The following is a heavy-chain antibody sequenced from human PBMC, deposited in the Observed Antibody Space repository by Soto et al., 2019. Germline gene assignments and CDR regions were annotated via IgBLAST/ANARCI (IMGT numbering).Heavy chain of an antibody. CDR3: GREGQQLAQEQYFQFNGVDV. D-gene: IGHD6-13*01. CDR1: GYNLREYG. CDR2: ICGENVNR. V-gene: IGHV1-18*01. Sequence: QVHLVQSGVEVKKSGASVKVSCTAHGYNLREYGVSWLRQVPGQGFEWMGWICGENVNRRSSQRFQDRITMTTDTSTNTASMELRSLRSVDTGVYFCGREGQQLAQEQYFQFNGVDVWGQGTPVTVS. J-gene: IGHJ6*02.